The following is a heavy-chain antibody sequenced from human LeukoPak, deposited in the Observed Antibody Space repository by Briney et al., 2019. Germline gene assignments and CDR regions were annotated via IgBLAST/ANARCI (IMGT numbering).Heavy chain of an antibody. CDR3: ARVYTWNDGAFDI. Sequence: PSETLSLTCTVSGGSISNYFWSWIRQPAGKGLEWIGHIYSSGNTNYNPSLKSRVTMSVDKSKKQFSLKVNSVTAADTAVYYCARVYTWNDGAFDIWGQGTMVTVSS. J-gene: IGHJ3*02. CDR1: GGSISNYF. CDR2: IYSSGNT. D-gene: IGHD1-1*01. V-gene: IGHV4-4*07.